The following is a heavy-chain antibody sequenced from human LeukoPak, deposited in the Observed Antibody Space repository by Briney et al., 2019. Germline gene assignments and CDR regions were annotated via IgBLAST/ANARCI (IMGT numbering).Heavy chain of an antibody. CDR1: GYTFSGYY. CDR2: INPTTSDT. J-gene: IGHJ4*02. Sequence: ASVKVSCKASGYTFSGYYMHWVRQAPGQGLEWMGWINPTTSDTQYAQEFQGRVTLTSDTSISTAYMELNRLRSDDTAIYYCAKVIAGAVAFDYWGQGTLSPSPQ. D-gene: IGHD6-19*01. CDR3: AKVIAGAVAFDY. V-gene: IGHV1-2*02.